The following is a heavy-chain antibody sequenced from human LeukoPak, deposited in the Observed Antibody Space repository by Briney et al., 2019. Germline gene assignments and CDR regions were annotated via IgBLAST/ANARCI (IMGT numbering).Heavy chain of an antibody. J-gene: IGHJ6*03. CDR2: IYTSGST. D-gene: IGHD1-14*01. CDR3: ARDIGPPLYYYYYYMDV. V-gene: IGHV4-61*02. Sequence: SETLSLTCTVSGGSISSGSYYWSWIRQPAGKGLEWIGRIYTSGSTNYNPSLKSRVTMSVDTSKNQFSLKLSSVTAADTAVYYCARDIGPPLYYYYYYMDVWGKGTTVTVSS. CDR1: GGSISSGSYY.